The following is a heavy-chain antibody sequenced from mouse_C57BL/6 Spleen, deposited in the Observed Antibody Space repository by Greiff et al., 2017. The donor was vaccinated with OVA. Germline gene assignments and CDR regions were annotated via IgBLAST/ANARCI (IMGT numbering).Heavy chain of an antibody. J-gene: IGHJ2*01. Sequence: VQLQQSGAELVRPGSSVKLSCKASGYTFTRYWMHRVKQRPIQGLVGNGNIDLSDRETQYNQKSKDKATLTIDKSSSTASMQLSSLTSDDSSVYYCARGCKNSFDYWGQGTTLTVSS. CDR1: GYTFTRYW. V-gene: IGHV1-52*01. CDR2: IDLSDRET. CDR3: ARGCKNSFDY.